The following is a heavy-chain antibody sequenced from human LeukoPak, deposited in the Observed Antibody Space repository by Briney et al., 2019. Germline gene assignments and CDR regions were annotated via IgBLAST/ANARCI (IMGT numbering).Heavy chain of an antibody. J-gene: IGHJ4*02. CDR2: IKQDGSEE. CDR1: GLTFSSYW. Sequence: GGSLRLSCAASGLTFSSYWMTWVRQAPGKGLEWLANIKQDGSEEYYVDSVKGRFTISRDNAKTSLYLQMNSLRAEDTAVYYCARDFGSNSIDYWGQGTLVTVSS. CDR3: ARDFGSNSIDY. D-gene: IGHD4/OR15-4a*01. V-gene: IGHV3-7*01.